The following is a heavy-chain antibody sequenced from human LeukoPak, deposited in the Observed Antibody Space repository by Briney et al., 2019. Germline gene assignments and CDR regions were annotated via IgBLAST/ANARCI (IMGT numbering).Heavy chain of an antibody. CDR2: IRYDGSNK. D-gene: IGHD1-20*01. CDR1: GFTFSSYG. CDR3: AKDFRPWLFAGYNWNRPLG. J-gene: IGHJ3*01. V-gene: IGHV3-30*02. Sequence: PGGSLRLSCAASGFTFSSYGMHWVRQAPGKGLEWVAFIRYDGSNKYYADSVNGRFTISRDNSKNTLYLQMNSLRAEDTAVYYCAKDFRPWLFAGYNWNRPLGWGQRTMVTGSS.